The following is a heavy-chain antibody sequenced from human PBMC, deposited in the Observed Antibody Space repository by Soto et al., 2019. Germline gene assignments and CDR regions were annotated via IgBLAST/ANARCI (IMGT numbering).Heavy chain of an antibody. D-gene: IGHD3-3*01. J-gene: IGHJ6*02. Sequence: PSETLSLTCSASGASFSSSSYYWGWIRQPPEKGLEWIATMYYSGTTYYNPSLKSRVTVSIDTSKDQFSLKLTSVTAADTAVYYCATHPAISATSFYGMDVWGHGTTVTV. CDR2: MYYSGTT. V-gene: IGHV4-39*01. CDR1: GASFSSSSYY. CDR3: ATHPAISATSFYGMDV.